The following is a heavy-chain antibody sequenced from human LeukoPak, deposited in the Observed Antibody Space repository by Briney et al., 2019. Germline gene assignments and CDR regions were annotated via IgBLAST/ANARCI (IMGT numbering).Heavy chain of an antibody. CDR1: GYIFTAYY. Sequence: ASVKVSCKASGYIFTAYYLHWVRQTPGQGLEWMGYIHPHRGVTNYAHKFHGRVTLTRDTSINTAYMELSSLRSDDTAVYYCARVRGQQLGVIDYWGQGTLVTVSS. J-gene: IGHJ4*02. CDR3: ARVRGQQLGVIDY. D-gene: IGHD3-10*01. CDR2: IHPHRGVT. V-gene: IGHV1-2*07.